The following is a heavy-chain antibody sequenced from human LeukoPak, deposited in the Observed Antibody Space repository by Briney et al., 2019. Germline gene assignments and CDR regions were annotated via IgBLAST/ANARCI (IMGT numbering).Heavy chain of an antibody. V-gene: IGHV1-8*01. CDR1: GYTFTSYD. D-gene: IGHD7-27*01. Sequence: ASVKVSCKASGYTFTSYDINWVRQAPGQGLEWMGWMNPDSGNTGYAQKFQGRVTMTRNTSISTAYMELSSLRSEDTAVYYCARTGWGSDAFDIWGQGTMVTVSS. J-gene: IGHJ3*02. CDR3: ARTGWGSDAFDI. CDR2: MNPDSGNT.